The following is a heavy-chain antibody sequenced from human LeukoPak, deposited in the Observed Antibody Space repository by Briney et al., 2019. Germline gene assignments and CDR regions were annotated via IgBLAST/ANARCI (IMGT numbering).Heavy chain of an antibody. Sequence: LTGGSLRLSCAAYGFSFNSYAMSWVRQAPGEGLEWISAISDTGGSTYHADSVKGRFTISRENSKNTLYLQMNSLRAEDTAIYYCAKGSSSSRPYYFDHWAPGTLVTVSS. J-gene: IGHJ4*02. CDR1: GFSFNSYA. CDR2: ISDTGGST. CDR3: AKGSSSSRPYYFDH. D-gene: IGHD6-6*01. V-gene: IGHV3-23*01.